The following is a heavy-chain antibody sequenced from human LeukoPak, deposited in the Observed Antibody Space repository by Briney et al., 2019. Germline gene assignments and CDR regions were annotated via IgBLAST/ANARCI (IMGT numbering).Heavy chain of an antibody. CDR3: AREIGIVLGFDY. Sequence: PGGSPRLSCAASGFTFSSYAMHWVRQAPGKGLEWVAVISYDGSNKYYADSVKGRFTISRDNSKNTLYLQMNSLRAEDTAVYYCAREIGIVLGFDYWGQGTLVTVSS. CDR1: GFTFSSYA. D-gene: IGHD2/OR15-2a*01. CDR2: ISYDGSNK. V-gene: IGHV3-30-3*01. J-gene: IGHJ4*02.